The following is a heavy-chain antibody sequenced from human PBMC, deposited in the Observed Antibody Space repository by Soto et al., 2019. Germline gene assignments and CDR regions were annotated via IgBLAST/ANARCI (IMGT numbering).Heavy chain of an antibody. CDR1: GGSLSSGSFF. CDR3: ARGPRSYYYDSSGRYFQH. Sequence: TSETLSLTCTVSGGSLSSGSFFWGWIRQPPGKGLEWIGHIYFTGTSSYSPSLKSRVTISVDTSKNQFSLKLSSVTAADTAVYYCARGPRSYYYDSSGRYFQHWGQGTLVTVSS. CDR2: IYFTGTS. V-gene: IGHV4-39*07. D-gene: IGHD3-22*01. J-gene: IGHJ1*01.